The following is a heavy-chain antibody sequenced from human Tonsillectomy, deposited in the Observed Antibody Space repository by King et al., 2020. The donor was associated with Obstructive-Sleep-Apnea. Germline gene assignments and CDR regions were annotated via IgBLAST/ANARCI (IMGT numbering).Heavy chain of an antibody. CDR2: ITWNSGSI. Sequence: VQLVESGGGLVQPGRSLRLSCAASGFTFDDYAMHWVRQAPGKGLEWVSGITWNSGSIGYADSVKGRFTISRDNAKKSLYLQMNSLRAEDTALYYCAKDYSDILTVPNSGGQGTLVTVSS. J-gene: IGHJ5*01. CDR1: GFTFDDYA. V-gene: IGHV3-9*01. D-gene: IGHD3-9*01. CDR3: AKDYSDILTVPNS.